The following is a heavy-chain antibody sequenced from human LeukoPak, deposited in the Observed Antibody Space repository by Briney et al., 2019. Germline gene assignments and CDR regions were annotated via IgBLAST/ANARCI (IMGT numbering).Heavy chain of an antibody. D-gene: IGHD3-3*01. J-gene: IGHJ4*02. Sequence: KPGGSLRLSCAASGFTFSSYSMNWVRQAPGKGLEWVSSISSSSSYIYYADSVKGRFTISRDNAKNSLYLQMNSLRAEDTAVYYCAGNSSNFWSGYYKPFDYWGQGTLVTVSS. CDR1: GFTFSSYS. V-gene: IGHV3-21*01. CDR2: ISSSSSYI. CDR3: AGNSSNFWSGYYKPFDY.